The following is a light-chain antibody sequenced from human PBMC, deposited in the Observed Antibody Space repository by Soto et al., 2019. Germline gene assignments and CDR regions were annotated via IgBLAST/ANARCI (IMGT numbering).Light chain of an antibody. Sequence: DIVMTQSPYSLAVSLGERATINCKSSQSVLYSSNNKNYLAWYQQKPGQPPKLLIYWASTRESGVPDRFSGSGSGTDFTLTISSLQAEDVAVYYCQQYYSIPPTFGQGTKVDIK. CDR2: WAS. V-gene: IGKV4-1*01. CDR3: QQYYSIPPT. J-gene: IGKJ1*01. CDR1: QSVLYSSNNKNY.